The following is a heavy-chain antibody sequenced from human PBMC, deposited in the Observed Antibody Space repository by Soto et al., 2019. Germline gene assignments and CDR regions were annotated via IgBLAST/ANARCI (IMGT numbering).Heavy chain of an antibody. CDR1: GGSFSGYY. CDR3: ARAGSGSFDP. CDR2: INHSGST. J-gene: IGHJ5*02. V-gene: IGHV4-34*01. D-gene: IGHD3-10*01. Sequence: QVQLQQWGAGLLKPSETLSLTCAVYGGSFSGYYWSWIRQPPGKGLEWIGEINHSGSTNYNPSLKSRVTISVDTSKNQFSLKLSAVTAADTAVYYCARAGSGSFDPWGQGTLVTVSS.